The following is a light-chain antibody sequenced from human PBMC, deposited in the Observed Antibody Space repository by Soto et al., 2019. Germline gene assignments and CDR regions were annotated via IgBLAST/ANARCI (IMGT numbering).Light chain of an antibody. Sequence: DVVVTQSPLSLPVTLGQAASISCRSSQSLVYRDGNTYLSWFHQRTGQSPRRLIYKVSNRDSGVPDSFSGSGSGTDFTLKISRVEAEDVGVYYCMQGTHWPPIAFGQGTRLESK. CDR3: MQGTHWPPIA. CDR1: QSLVYRDGNTY. J-gene: IGKJ5*01. V-gene: IGKV2-30*01. CDR2: KVS.